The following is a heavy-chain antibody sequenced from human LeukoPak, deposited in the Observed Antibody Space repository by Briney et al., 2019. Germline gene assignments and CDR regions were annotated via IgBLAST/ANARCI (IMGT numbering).Heavy chain of an antibody. D-gene: IGHD4-17*01. V-gene: IGHV3-23*01. CDR2: ISGSGGST. J-gene: IGHJ4*02. CDR3: ARVQTTVTTLDY. CDR1: GFTFSSYA. Sequence: GGSLRLSCAASGFTFSSYAMSWVRQAPGKGLEWVSAISGSGGSTYYADSVKGRFTISRDNSKNTLHLQMNSLRAEDTAVYYCARVQTTVTTLDYWGQGTLVTVSS.